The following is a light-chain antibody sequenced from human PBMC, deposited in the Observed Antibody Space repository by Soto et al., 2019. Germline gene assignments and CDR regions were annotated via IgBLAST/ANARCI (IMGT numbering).Light chain of an antibody. V-gene: IGKV3-15*01. CDR3: QQYNNWPPLT. Sequence: EIVLTQSPATLSVSPGETATLLCRASRSVSSSVAWYQQRPGRAPRLLISGASTRATDVPARFTGSGSGTEFTLTISSLHSEDFAVYYCQQYNNWPPLTFGGGTKVEIK. CDR2: GAS. J-gene: IGKJ4*01. CDR1: RSVSSS.